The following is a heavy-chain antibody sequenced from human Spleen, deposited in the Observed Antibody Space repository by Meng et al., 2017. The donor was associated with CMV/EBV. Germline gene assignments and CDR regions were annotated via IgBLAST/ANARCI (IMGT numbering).Heavy chain of an antibody. CDR2: IKQDGSEK. CDR3: AKDRQEYSYGYGPPEDY. D-gene: IGHD5-18*01. J-gene: IGHJ4*02. Sequence: GESLKISCAASGFTFSSYWMSWVRQAPGKGLEWVANIKQDGSEKYYVDSVKGRFTISRDNAKNSLYLQMNSLRAEDTAVYYCAKDRQEYSYGYGPPEDYWGQGTLVTVSS. CDR1: GFTFSSYW. V-gene: IGHV3-7*01.